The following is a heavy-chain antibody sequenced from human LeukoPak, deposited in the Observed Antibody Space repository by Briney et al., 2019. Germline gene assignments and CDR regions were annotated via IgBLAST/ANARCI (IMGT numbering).Heavy chain of an antibody. CDR1: AYTFTGYH. J-gene: IGHJ3*02. CDR3: ARPATNGAFDM. CDR2: INPNSGDT. Sequence: ASVKVSCKASAYTFTGYHMHWVRQAPGQGLEWMGWINPNSGDTNYAQKFRGRVTMTGDTSISTAYMELNSLRSDDTAVYYCARPATNGAFDMWGQGTMVTVSS. D-gene: IGHD1-14*01. V-gene: IGHV1-2*02.